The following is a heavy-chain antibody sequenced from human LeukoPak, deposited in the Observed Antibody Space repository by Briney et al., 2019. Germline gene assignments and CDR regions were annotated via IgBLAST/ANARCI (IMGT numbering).Heavy chain of an antibody. Sequence: PSETLSLTCAVSGGSISSGDYSWSWIRQPPGKGLEWIGYMYHSGSTYYNPSLKSRVTISVDRSKNQFSLKLSSVTAADTAVYYCARDPLDSPFDYWGQGTLVTVSS. V-gene: IGHV4-30-2*01. CDR2: MYHSGST. CDR3: ARDPLDSPFDY. D-gene: IGHD1-1*01. J-gene: IGHJ4*02. CDR1: GGSISSGDYS.